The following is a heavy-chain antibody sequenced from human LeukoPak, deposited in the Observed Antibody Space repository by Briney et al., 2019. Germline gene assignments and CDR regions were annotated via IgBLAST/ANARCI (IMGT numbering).Heavy chain of an antibody. CDR1: GYTFTGYY. V-gene: IGHV1-2*02. D-gene: IGHD5-24*01. CDR2: INPNSGGT. Sequence: ASVKVSCKASGYTFTGYYMHWVRQAPGQGLEWMGWINPNSGGTNYAQKFQGRVTMTRDTSISTAYMELSRLRSDDTAMYYCAKTGEMATTAPDYWGQGTLVTVSS. J-gene: IGHJ4*02. CDR3: AKTGEMATTAPDY.